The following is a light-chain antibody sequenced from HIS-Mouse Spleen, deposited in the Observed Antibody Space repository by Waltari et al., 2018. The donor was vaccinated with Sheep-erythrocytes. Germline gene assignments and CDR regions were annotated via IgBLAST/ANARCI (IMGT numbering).Light chain of an antibody. Sequence: SYELTQPHSVSVSPGQTPSITCSGDKLGDKYACWYQQKPGQSPVLVIYQDSKRPSGIPERFSGSNSGNTATLTISGTQAMDEADYYCQAWDSSTAVFGGGTKLTVL. J-gene: IGLJ2*01. V-gene: IGLV3-1*01. CDR1: KLGDKY. CDR2: QDS. CDR3: QAWDSSTAV.